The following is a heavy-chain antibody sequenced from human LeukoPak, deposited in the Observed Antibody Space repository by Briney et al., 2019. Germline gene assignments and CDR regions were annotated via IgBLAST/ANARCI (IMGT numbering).Heavy chain of an antibody. J-gene: IGHJ5*02. CDR3: ARDRVASGRFGEVAS. CDR2: ISGGGSYI. CDR1: GFTFSTYS. Sequence: PGGSLRLSCAASGFTFSTYSMNWVRQAPGKGLEWVSFISGGGSYIYYAESVKGRFTISRDNAKNLLYLQMNSLRAEDTAIYYCARDRVASGRFGEVASWGQGTLVTVSS. D-gene: IGHD3-10*01. V-gene: IGHV3-21*01.